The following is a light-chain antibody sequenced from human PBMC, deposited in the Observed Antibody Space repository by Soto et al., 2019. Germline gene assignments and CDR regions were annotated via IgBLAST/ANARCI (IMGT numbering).Light chain of an antibody. J-gene: IGKJ1*01. V-gene: IGKV1-6*01. CDR3: QQYDVYST. CDR1: QGISYA. CDR2: KAS. Sequence: AIQMTQSPSSLSASVGDRVTITCRASQGISYALGWYQQKPGKAPKLLIYKASTLQTGVPPRFRGSGYGTDFTLTISRLQPDDSATYYCQQYDVYSTFGQGTKVDIK.